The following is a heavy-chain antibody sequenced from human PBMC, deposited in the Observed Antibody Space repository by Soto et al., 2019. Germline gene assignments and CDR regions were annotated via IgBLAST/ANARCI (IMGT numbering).Heavy chain of an antibody. CDR3: ARYSSGWPFDY. J-gene: IGHJ4*02. D-gene: IGHD6-19*01. CDR2: IYPGDSDT. V-gene: IGHV5-51*01. CDR1: GYIFTSYW. Sequence: PVESLKISCKGSGYIFTSYWICCLRQMPVKGLEWMGIIYPGDSDTRYSPSFQGQVTISADKSISTAYLQWSSLKASDTAMYYCARYSSGWPFDYWGQGTLVTSPQ.